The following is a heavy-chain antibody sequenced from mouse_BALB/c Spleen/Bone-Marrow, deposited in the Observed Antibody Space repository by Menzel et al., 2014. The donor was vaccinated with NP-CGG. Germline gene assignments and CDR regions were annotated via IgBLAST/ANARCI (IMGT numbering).Heavy chain of an antibody. CDR2: IDPANGNT. J-gene: IGHJ4*01. V-gene: IGHV14-3*02. CDR3: ARWEYYAMDY. Sequence: VQLKHSGAELVKPGASVKLSCTASGFNIKDTYMHWVKQRPEQGLEWIGRIDPANGNTKYDPKFQGKATITADTSSNTAYLQLSSLTSEDTALYYCARWEYYAMDYWGQGTSVTVSS. CDR1: GFNIKDTY. D-gene: IGHD4-1*01.